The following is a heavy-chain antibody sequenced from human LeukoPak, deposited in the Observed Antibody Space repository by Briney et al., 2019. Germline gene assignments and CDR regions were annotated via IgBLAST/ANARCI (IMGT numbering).Heavy chain of an antibody. V-gene: IGHV3-64D*09. CDR2: ISSNGGST. Sequence: GGSLRLSCSASGFTFSSYAMHWVRQAPGKGLEYVSAISSNGGSTYYADSVKGRFTISRDNSKNTLYLQMSSLRAEDTAVYYCVKDASYYDILTGYSYFDYWGQGTLVTVSS. CDR1: GFTFSSYA. D-gene: IGHD3-9*01. CDR3: VKDASYYDILTGYSYFDY. J-gene: IGHJ4*02.